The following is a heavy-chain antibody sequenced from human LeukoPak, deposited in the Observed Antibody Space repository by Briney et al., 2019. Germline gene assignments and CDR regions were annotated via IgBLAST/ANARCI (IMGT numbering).Heavy chain of an antibody. CDR2: IIASGHRT. D-gene: IGHD2/OR15-2a*01. Sequence: GGSLRLSCAASRFTFSSYAMSWVRQAPGKGLEWVSGIIASGHRTYYRDSLKGRFTISRDNSKNTLYLQMNSLRAEDTALYYCAKVLHVYGTFDSWGQGTLVTVSS. CDR3: AKVLHVYGTFDS. V-gene: IGHV3-23*01. J-gene: IGHJ4*02. CDR1: RFTFSSYA.